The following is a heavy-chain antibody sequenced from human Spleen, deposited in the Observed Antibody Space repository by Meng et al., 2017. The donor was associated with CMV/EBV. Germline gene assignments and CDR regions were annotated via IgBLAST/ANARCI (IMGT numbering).Heavy chain of an antibody. CDR1: GGTFSSYT. J-gene: IGHJ4*02. V-gene: IGHV1-2*02. Sequence: ASVKVSCKASGGTFSSYTISWVRQAPGQGLEWMGWINPTSGGTNYAQKFQGRVTMTRDTSISTAYMELSRLRSDDTAVYYCARVYYDTSGYSYYFDYWGQGTLVTVSS. D-gene: IGHD3-22*01. CDR2: INPTSGGT. CDR3: ARVYYDTSGYSYYFDY.